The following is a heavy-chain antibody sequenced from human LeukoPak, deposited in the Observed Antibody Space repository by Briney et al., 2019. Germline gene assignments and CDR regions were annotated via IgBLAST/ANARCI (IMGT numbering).Heavy chain of an antibody. J-gene: IGHJ6*03. CDR1: GFTFDDYA. CDR3: AKDYGDYGSYYYYYMDV. D-gene: IGHD4-17*01. CDR2: ISWEGGST. Sequence: GGSLRLSCAASGFTFDDYAMHWVRQAPGKGLEWVSLISWEGGSTYYADSVKGRFTISRDNSKNSLNLQMNSLRAEDTALYYCAKDYGDYGSYYYYYMDVWGKGTTVTVSS. V-gene: IGHV3-43D*03.